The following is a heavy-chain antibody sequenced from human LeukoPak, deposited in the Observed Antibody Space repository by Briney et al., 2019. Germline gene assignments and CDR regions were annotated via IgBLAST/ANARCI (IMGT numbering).Heavy chain of an antibody. D-gene: IGHD2-15*01. V-gene: IGHV3-21*01. CDR1: GFTFSSYS. CDR3: ARGYCSGGSCYFGLPYYFDY. J-gene: IGHJ4*02. Sequence: GGSLRLSCAASGFTFSSYSMNWVRQAPGKGLEWVSSISSSSSYIYYADSVKGRFTISRDNAKNSLYLQMNSLRAEDTAVYYCARGYCSGGSCYFGLPYYFDYWGQGTLVTVSS. CDR2: ISSSSSYI.